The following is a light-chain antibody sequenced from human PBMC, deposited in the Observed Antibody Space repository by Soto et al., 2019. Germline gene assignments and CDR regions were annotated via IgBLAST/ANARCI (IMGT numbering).Light chain of an antibody. CDR3: AAWDDSLNGYV. V-gene: IGLV1-44*01. Sequence: QSVLTQPPSASGTPGQRVTISCSGSSSNIGSNTVNWYQQLPGTAPNLLIHTNNQRPSGVPDRFSGSQSGTSASLALSGLQFEDEADYYCAAWDDSLNGYVFGTGTKLTVL. CDR1: SSNIGSNT. J-gene: IGLJ1*01. CDR2: TNN.